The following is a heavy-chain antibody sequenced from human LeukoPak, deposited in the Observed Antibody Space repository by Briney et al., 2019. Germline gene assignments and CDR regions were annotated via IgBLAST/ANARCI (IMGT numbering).Heavy chain of an antibody. CDR1: GFIFSSYA. CDR2: GGSGGST. Sequence: GGSLRLTCAASGFIFSSYAMSWVRQAPGKGLEWVSYGGSGGSTYYADSVKGRFTVSRDNSKSTLYLQMNSLTAEDTAVYYCAKMRGQYYHSYYMDAWGKGTTVTVSS. CDR3: AKMRGQYYHSYYMDA. V-gene: IGHV3-23*01. J-gene: IGHJ6*03.